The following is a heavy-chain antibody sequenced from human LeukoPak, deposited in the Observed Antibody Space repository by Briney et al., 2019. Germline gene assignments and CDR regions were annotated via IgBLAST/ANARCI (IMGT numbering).Heavy chain of an antibody. CDR2: IYSGRTT. V-gene: IGHV4-39*01. J-gene: IGHJ3*02. CDR1: AGSISSSSHH. CDR3: ARASPHCSSTSCYTRFWAFDI. Sequence: SETLSLTCTVSAGSISSSSHHWGWIRQSPGKGLEWIGSIYSGRTTYYNPSLNSRVTISVLTSKNQFSLKLSSVTAADTAVYYCARASPHCSSTSCYTRFWAFDIWGQGTMVTVSS. D-gene: IGHD2-2*02.